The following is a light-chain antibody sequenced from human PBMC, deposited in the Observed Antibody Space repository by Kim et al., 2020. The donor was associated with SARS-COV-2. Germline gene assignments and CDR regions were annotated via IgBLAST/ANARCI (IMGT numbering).Light chain of an antibody. CDR1: QGITNN. CDR3: QQYNNWPPIT. V-gene: IGKV3D-15*01. Sequence: SPGERATLVCRASQGITNNLAWYQQKPGQAPRLLIYGASTKAPGVPARFSGSGSGTEFSLTISNLQSEDFAIYYCQQYNNWPPITFGQGTRLEIK. CDR2: GAS. J-gene: IGKJ5*01.